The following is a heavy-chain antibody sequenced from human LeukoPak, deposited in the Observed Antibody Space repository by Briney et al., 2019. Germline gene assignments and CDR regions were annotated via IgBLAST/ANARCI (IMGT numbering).Heavy chain of an antibody. D-gene: IGHD3-22*01. CDR3: TRRYNYDSSGYYYVRDAFDI. CDR2: IRSKAYGGTT. V-gene: IGHV3-49*04. Sequence: GGSLRLSCAASGFTVSSNYMSWVRQAPGKGLEWVGFIRSKAYGGTTKNAASVKGRFTISRDDSRSIAYLQMNSLKTEDTAVYYCTRRYNYDSSGYYYVRDAFDIWGQGTMVTVSS. CDR1: GFTVSSNY. J-gene: IGHJ3*02.